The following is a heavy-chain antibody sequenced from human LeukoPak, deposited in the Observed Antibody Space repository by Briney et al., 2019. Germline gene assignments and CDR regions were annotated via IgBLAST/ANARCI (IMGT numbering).Heavy chain of an antibody. CDR2: ISSSGSTM. Sequence: PGGSVRLSCAASGFTFSSYEMIWVRQAPGKGLEWVSYISSSGSTMYYADSVKGRFTISRDNAKNSLYLKMNSLRAEDTAVYYCARYGVYWGQGTLVTVSS. CDR3: ARYGVY. V-gene: IGHV3-48*03. CDR1: GFTFSSYE. J-gene: IGHJ4*02. D-gene: IGHD4-17*01.